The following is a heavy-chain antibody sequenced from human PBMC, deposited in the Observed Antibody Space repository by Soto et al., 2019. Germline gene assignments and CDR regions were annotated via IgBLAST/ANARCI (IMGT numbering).Heavy chain of an antibody. CDR3: ARVGYYDSSGYYYFDY. CDR2: IYHSGST. CDR1: GGSISSYY. J-gene: IGHJ4*02. V-gene: IGHV4-59*01. D-gene: IGHD3-22*01. Sequence: SETLSLTCTVSGGSISSYYWSWIRQPPGKGLEWIGYIYHSGSTNYNSSLKSRVTISVDTSKNQFSLKLTSVTAADTAVYYCARVGYYDSSGYYYFDYWGQGTLVTVSS.